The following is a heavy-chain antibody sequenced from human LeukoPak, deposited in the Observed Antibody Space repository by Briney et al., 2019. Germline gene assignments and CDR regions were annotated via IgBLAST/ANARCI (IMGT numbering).Heavy chain of an antibody. CDR1: GFTFSTYS. Sequence: GGALRLSCAPSGFTFSTYSMNWVRQAPGKGLEWVSYNSSGSSTIYYADSMKGRFTISRDNAKNSLYLQMNSLRAEDTAVYYCARASRNVYTSAWYMDYWGQGTLVTVSS. V-gene: IGHV3-48*01. J-gene: IGHJ4*02. CDR3: ARASRNVYTSAWYMDY. CDR2: NSSGSSTI. D-gene: IGHD6-19*01.